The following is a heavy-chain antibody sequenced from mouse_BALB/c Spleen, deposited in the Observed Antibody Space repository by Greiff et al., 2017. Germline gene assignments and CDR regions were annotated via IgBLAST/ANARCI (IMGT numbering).Heavy chain of an antibody. CDR1: GYTFTDYW. CDR2: IYPGGGYT. D-gene: IGHD2-10*02. Sequence: VQVVESGPELVKPGASVKMSCKASGYTFTDYWLGWVKQRPGHGLEWIGDIYPGGGYTNYNEKFKGKATLTADTSSSTAYMQLSSLTSEDSAVYFCAREYGNYGAMDYWGQGTSVTVSS. J-gene: IGHJ4*01. CDR3: AREYGNYGAMDY. V-gene: IGHV1-63*02.